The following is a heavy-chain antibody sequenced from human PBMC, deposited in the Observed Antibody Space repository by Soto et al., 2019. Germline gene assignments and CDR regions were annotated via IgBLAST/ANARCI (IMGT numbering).Heavy chain of an antibody. J-gene: IGHJ4*02. D-gene: IGHD5-18*01. CDR2: VYHSGST. V-gene: IGHV4-59*01. Sequence: SETLSVTCSVSGDSITTYYWSWIRQPPGKGLEYIGYVYHSGSTSYNPSLKSRVTMSIDTSKSRFSLELIYVTAADTAVYYCARSRRGYSFGLFDSWGQGTLVTVS. CDR3: ARSRRGYSFGLFDS. CDR1: GDSITTYY.